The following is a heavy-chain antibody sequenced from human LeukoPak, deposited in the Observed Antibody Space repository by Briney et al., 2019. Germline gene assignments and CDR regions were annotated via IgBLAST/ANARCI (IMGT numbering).Heavy chain of an antibody. CDR3: ASMYSGSYYAFDI. CDR1: GYTFTSYD. Sequence: GASVKVSCKGSGYTFTSYDINWVRQATGQGLEWMGWMNPNSGNTGYAQKFQGRVTMTRNTSISTAYMELSSLRSEDTAVYYCASMYSGSYYAFDIWGQGTMVTVSS. V-gene: IGHV1-8*01. CDR2: MNPNSGNT. J-gene: IGHJ3*02. D-gene: IGHD1-26*01.